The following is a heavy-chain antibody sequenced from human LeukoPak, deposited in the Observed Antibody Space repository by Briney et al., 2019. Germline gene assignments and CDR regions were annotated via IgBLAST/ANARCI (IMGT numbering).Heavy chain of an antibody. CDR1: GYTFTGYY. D-gene: IGHD6-6*01. J-gene: IGHJ4*02. Sequence: ASVRVSCKASGYTFTGYYMHWVRQAPGQGLEWMGWINPNSGGTNYAQRFQGRVTMSRDTSISTAYMGLSRLRSDDTAVYYCARDSSSVDYWGQGTLVTVSS. CDR2: INPNSGGT. V-gene: IGHV1-2*02. CDR3: ARDSSSVDY.